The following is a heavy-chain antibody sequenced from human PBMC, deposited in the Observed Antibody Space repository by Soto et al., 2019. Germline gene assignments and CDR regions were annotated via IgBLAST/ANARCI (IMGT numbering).Heavy chain of an antibody. CDR3: ARVRYDFWSGSTGWFDP. Sequence: ASVKVSCKASGYTFTGYYMHWVRKAPGQGLEWMGWINPNSGGTNYAQKFQGRVTMTRDTSISTAYMELSRLRSDDTAVYYCARVRYDFWSGSTGWFDPWGQGTLVTVAS. J-gene: IGHJ5*02. CDR2: INPNSGGT. V-gene: IGHV1-2*02. D-gene: IGHD3-3*01. CDR1: GYTFTGYY.